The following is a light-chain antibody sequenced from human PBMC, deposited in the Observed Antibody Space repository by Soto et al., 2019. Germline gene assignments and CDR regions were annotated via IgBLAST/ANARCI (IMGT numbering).Light chain of an antibody. V-gene: IGKV1-5*01. CDR2: DAS. Sequence: DIQMTQSPSTLSASVGDGVTITCRASQNISVWLAWYQQRPGKAPKFLIYDASSLETGVPSRFSGSGSGTEFTLPIRSLQPDDFATYYCQQYDSSSPTFGQGTQLEIK. CDR3: QQYDSSSPT. CDR1: QNISVW. J-gene: IGKJ2*01.